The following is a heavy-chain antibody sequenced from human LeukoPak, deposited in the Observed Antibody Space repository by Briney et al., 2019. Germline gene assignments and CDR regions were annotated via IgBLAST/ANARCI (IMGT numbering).Heavy chain of an antibody. CDR2: IYHSGSA. Sequence: SETLSLTCTVSGGSISSGPYSWAWIRQPLGKGLEWIGYIYHSGSASYNPSLMNRLTISVDTSKNQFSLKLSSVTAADTAVYYCARAKDSSGYYSLYYFDNWGQGTLVTVSS. CDR3: ARAKDSSGYYSLYYFDN. V-gene: IGHV4-30-4*07. J-gene: IGHJ4*02. CDR1: GGSISSGPYS. D-gene: IGHD3-22*01.